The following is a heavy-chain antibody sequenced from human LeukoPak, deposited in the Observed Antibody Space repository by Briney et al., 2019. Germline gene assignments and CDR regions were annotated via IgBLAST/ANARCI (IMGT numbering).Heavy chain of an antibody. J-gene: IGHJ6*03. D-gene: IGHD6-13*01. Sequence: GGSLRLSCAAFGFIFSSYPMTWVRQAPGKGLEWVAVIWYDGSNKYYADSVKGRFTISRDNSKNTLYLQMNSLRAEDTAVYYCARGQQLVPYYYYYYMDVWGKGTTVTVSS. V-gene: IGHV3-33*08. CDR3: ARGQQLVPYYYYYYMDV. CDR2: IWYDGSNK. CDR1: GFIFSSYP.